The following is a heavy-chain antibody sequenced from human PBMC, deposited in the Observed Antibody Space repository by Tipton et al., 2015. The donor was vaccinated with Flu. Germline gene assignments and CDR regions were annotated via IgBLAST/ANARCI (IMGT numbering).Heavy chain of an antibody. CDR2: IYYSGST. Sequence: GSLRLSCTVSGGSVSSRSHYWGWIRQPPGKGLEWIGSIYYSGSTYYNPSLKSRVTISVDTSKNQFSLKLSSVTAADTAVYYCALEGDILTGYYSGWFDPWGQGTLVTVSS. J-gene: IGHJ5*01. CDR3: ALEGDILTGYYSGWFDP. D-gene: IGHD3-9*01. CDR1: GGSVSSRSHY. V-gene: IGHV4-39*07.